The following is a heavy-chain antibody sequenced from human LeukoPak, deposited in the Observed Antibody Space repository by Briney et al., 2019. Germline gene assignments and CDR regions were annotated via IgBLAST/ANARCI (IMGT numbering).Heavy chain of an antibody. CDR3: AKRGVVIRVILVGFHREAYYFDS. D-gene: IGHD3-22*01. CDR2: ISDTGGRT. V-gene: IGHV3-23*01. CDR1: GITLSNYG. Sequence: GGSLRLSCAVSGITLSNYGMTWVRQAPGKGLEWVAGISDTGGRTNYADSVKGRFTISRDNPKSTLYLQMNSLRAEDTAVYFCAKRGVVIRVILVGFHREAYYFDSWGQGALVTVSS. J-gene: IGHJ4*02.